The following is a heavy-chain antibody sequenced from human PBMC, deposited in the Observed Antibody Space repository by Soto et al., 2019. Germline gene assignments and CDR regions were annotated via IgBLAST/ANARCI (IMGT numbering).Heavy chain of an antibody. CDR2: ISGSGDST. V-gene: IGHV3-23*01. CDR1: GSTFSSYA. J-gene: IGHJ3*01. Sequence: GGSLRLSCAASGSTFSSYAMSWVRQAPGKGLEWVSVISGSGDSTYYADSVKGRFTISRDNSKNTLYVQMNSLRAEDTAVYYCARELGYCSGGSCYMDGAFDFWGQGTLVTVSS. D-gene: IGHD2-15*01. CDR3: ARELGYCSGGSCYMDGAFDF.